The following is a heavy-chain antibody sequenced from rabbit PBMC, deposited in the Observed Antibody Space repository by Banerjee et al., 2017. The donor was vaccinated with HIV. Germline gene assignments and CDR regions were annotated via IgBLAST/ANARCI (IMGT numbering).Heavy chain of an antibody. CDR2: IGAGST. V-gene: IGHV1S45*01. D-gene: IGHD1-1*01. CDR1: GFSFSSNYW. J-gene: IGHJ4*01. Sequence: QEQLEESGGDLVKPEGSLTLTCTASGFSFSSNYWLCWVRQAPGKGLEWIACIGAGSTYYATWAKGRFTISKTSSTTVTLQMTSLTAADTATYFCARDDTSSHVYYYDLWGQGTLVTVS. CDR3: ARDDTSSHVYYYDL.